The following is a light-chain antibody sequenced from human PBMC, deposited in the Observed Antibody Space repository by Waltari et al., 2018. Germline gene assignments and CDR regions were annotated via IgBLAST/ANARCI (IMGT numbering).Light chain of an antibody. J-gene: IGLJ2*01. V-gene: IGLV2-23*01. CDR3: SSYGGSNTVT. CDR1: HSDVGGYGL. CDR2: EGT. Sequence: QSALTQPASVSGSPGQSVTISCSGTHSDVGGYGLVSWYQHHPGNAPKLLIYEGTKRPSGLSDRFSGSKSGNTASLTISGLQAEDEADYYCSSYGGSNTVTFGGGTKVTVL.